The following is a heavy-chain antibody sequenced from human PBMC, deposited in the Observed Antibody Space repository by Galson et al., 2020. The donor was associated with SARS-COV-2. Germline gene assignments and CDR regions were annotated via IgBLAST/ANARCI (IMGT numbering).Heavy chain of an antibody. J-gene: IGHJ1*01. CDR2: IWNDGSNT. CDR1: GFTFRRYV. V-gene: IGHV3-33*01. Sequence: GGSLSLSCAASGFTFRRYVMNWVRQAPGKGLEWVAVIWNDGSNTYYADSEKGRFTISRDNSKNTWYLQLNSLRAEDTALYYCARASDYDSADETFHSWGQGTIVTVSS. D-gene: IGHD3-22*01. CDR3: ARASDYDSADETFHS.